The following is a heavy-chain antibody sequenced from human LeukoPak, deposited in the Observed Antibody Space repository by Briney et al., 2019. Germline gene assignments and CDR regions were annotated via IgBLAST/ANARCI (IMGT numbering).Heavy chain of an antibody. CDR3: ARALHDYGDYLLVKLDS. D-gene: IGHD4-17*01. J-gene: IGHJ4*02. V-gene: IGHV1-69*04. CDR2: ILPILGIA. CDR1: GGTFSSYA. Sequence: ASVKVSCKASGGTFSSYAISWVRQAPGQGLEWMGRILPILGIANYAQKFQGRVTITADKSTSTAYMELSSLRSEDTAVYYCARALHDYGDYLLVKLDSWGQGTLVTVSS.